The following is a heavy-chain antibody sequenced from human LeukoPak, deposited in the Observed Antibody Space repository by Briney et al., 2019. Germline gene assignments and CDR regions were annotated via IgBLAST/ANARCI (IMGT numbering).Heavy chain of an antibody. CDR3: ARDSSSWYYFDY. Sequence: GRSLRLSCAASGFTFSSYSMNWVRQAPGKGLEWVSSISSSSSYIYYADSVKGRFTISRDNAKNSLYLQMNSLRAEDTAVYYCARDSSSWYYFDYWGQGTLVTVSS. CDR2: ISSSSSYI. J-gene: IGHJ4*02. D-gene: IGHD6-13*01. V-gene: IGHV3-21*01. CDR1: GFTFSSYS.